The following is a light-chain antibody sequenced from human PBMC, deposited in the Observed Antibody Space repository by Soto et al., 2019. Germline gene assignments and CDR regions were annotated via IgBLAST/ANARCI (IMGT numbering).Light chain of an antibody. CDR1: QNINSN. V-gene: IGKV3-15*01. CDR3: QQYNKWPQT. J-gene: IGKJ1*01. Sequence: EIVMTQSPYSLSVSPGERATLSCRASQNINSNLAWYQQKPGQAPRLLIYGASTRAPGIPARFSGSGSGTEFTLTISSLQSEDFAVYYCQQYNKWPQTFGQGTKVDIK. CDR2: GAS.